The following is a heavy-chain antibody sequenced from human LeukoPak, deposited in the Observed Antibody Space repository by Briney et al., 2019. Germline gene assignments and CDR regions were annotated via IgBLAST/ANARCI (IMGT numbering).Heavy chain of an antibody. CDR2: MNPNSGNT. D-gene: IGHD3-22*01. CDR1: GYTFTSYD. Sequence: VASVKVSCKASGYTFTSYDINWVRQATGQGLEWMGWMNPNSGNTGYAQKFQGRVTITRNTSISTAYMELSSLRSEGTAVYYCARWGADSSGYYSNGGNDYWGQGTLVTVSS. J-gene: IGHJ4*02. CDR3: ARWGADSSGYYSNGGNDY. V-gene: IGHV1-8*01.